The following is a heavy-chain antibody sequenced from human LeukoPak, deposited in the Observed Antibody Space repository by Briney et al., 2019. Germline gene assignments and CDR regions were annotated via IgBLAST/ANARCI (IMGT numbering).Heavy chain of an antibody. CDR1: GFSLSLNY. V-gene: IGHV3-53*01. J-gene: IGHJ2*01. Sequence: PGGSLTLSCAASGFSLSLNYMNWVRQAPGKGLEWVSFLYSGSDTYYADSVKGRFTISRDSSKNMLFLHMNSLRAEDTAVYYCARVGDHFHWYLDLWGRGTLVTVSS. CDR3: ARVGDHFHWYLDL. CDR2: LYSGSDT. D-gene: IGHD3-3*02.